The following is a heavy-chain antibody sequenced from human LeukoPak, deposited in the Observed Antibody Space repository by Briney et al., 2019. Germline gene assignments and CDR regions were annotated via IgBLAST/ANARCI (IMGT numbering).Heavy chain of an antibody. CDR2: ISSSGSTI. CDR1: GFTFSSYE. V-gene: IGHV3-48*03. J-gene: IGHJ4*02. CDR3: ARDIAAAGDLNFDY. Sequence: SGGSLRLSCAPSGFTFSSYEMNWVRQAPGKGLEWVSYISSSGSTIYYADSVKGRFTISRDNAKNSPNLQMNSLRAEDKAVYYCARDIAAAGDLNFDYGPQRTLDTVS. D-gene: IGHD6-13*01.